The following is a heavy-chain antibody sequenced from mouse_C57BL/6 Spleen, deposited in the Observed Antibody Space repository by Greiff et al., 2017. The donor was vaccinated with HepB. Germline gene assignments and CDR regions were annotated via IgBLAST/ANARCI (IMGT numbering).Heavy chain of an antibody. CDR3: ASSDPHPFDY. CDR2: IGPGSGST. Sequence: QVHVKQSGAELVKPGASVKISCKASGYTFTDYYINWVKQRPGQGLEWIGKIGPGSGSTYYNEKFKGKATLTADKSSSTAYMQLSSLTSEDSAVYLCASSDPHPFDYWGQGTTLTVSS. CDR1: GYTFTDYY. D-gene: IGHD6-1*01. J-gene: IGHJ2*01. V-gene: IGHV1-77*01.